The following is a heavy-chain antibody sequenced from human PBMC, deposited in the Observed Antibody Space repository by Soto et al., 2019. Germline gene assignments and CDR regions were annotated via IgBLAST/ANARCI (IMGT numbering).Heavy chain of an antibody. J-gene: IGHJ5*02. CDR3: ARVGYCISTSCSTSFDP. Sequence: QVQLQESGPGLVKPSQTLSLTCTVSGGSISSGGYYWSWIRQHPGKGLEWSGYIYYSGSTYYNPYLKSRVTISVDTSKNQFSLKLSSVTAADTAVYYCARVGYCISTSCSTSFDPWGQGTLVTVSS. CDR1: GGSISSGGYY. D-gene: IGHD2-2*02. V-gene: IGHV4-31*03. CDR2: IYYSGST.